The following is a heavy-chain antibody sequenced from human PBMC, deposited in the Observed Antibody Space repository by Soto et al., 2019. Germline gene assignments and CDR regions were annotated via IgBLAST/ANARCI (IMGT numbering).Heavy chain of an antibody. V-gene: IGHV3-23*01. D-gene: IGHD3-10*01. Sequence: PGGSLRLSCRASGLAFGNYAMNWVRQVPGRGLGWVAGVSTNGRSTYYADSVRGRFTISRDNSKLTVYLQMNSLRAEDTAVYYCAKDRAFNYFYGMDVWGQGTTVTVSS. CDR3: AKDRAFNYFYGMDV. J-gene: IGHJ6*02. CDR1: GLAFGNYA. CDR2: VSTNGRST.